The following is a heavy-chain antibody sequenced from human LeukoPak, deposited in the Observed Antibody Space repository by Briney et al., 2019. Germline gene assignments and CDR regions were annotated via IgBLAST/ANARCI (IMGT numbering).Heavy chain of an antibody. CDR1: GYTFTVYY. J-gene: IGHJ3*02. CDR3: ARDPSYCGGDCYAFDI. V-gene: IGHV1-46*01. Sequence: ASVKVSCKASGYTFTVYYMHWVRQAPGQGLEWMGIINPSSGGTSYAQKFQGRVTMTRATSTSTVYMELSSLRPEDTAVYYCARDPSYCGGDCYAFDIWGQGTMVTVSS. CDR2: INPSSGGT. D-gene: IGHD2-21*02.